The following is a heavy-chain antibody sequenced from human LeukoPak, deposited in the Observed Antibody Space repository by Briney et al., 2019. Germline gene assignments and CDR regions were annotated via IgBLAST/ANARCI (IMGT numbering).Heavy chain of an antibody. CDR3: ARKGSTSRTGENYFDY. J-gene: IGHJ4*02. CDR1: GFTFSSSG. CDR2: INWNGGST. D-gene: IGHD2-2*01. Sequence: GGSLRLSCAASGFTFSSSGMHWVRQAPGKGLEWVSGINWNGGSTGYADSVKGRFTISRDNAKNSLYLQMNSLRAEDTALYYCARKGSTSRTGENYFDYWGQGTLVTVSS. V-gene: IGHV3-20*04.